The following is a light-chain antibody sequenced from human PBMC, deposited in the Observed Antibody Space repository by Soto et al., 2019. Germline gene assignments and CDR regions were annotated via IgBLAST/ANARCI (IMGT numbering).Light chain of an antibody. Sequence: QSVLTQPPSVSGAPGQRVTISCTGSSSNIGAGYDVHWYQQLPGTAPKLLIYGNNNRPSGVPDRFSGSKSATSASLAITGLQAEDETDYYCQSYDSSLRGWVFGGGTKVTVL. CDR1: SSNIGAGYD. V-gene: IGLV1-40*01. CDR2: GNN. CDR3: QSYDSSLRGWV. J-gene: IGLJ3*02.